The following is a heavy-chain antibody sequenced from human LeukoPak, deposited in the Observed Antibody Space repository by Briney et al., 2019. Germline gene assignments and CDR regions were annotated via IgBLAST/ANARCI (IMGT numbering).Heavy chain of an antibody. CDR3: ARDTKEPLGPYCGGDCREHYFDY. D-gene: IGHD2-21*02. CDR2: IIPIFGTA. J-gene: IGHJ4*02. Sequence: ASVKVSCKASGGTFSSYAISWVRQAPGQGLEWMGGIIPIFGTANYAQKFQGRVTITADKSTSTAYMELSSLRSEDTAVYYCARDTKEPLGPYCGGDCREHYFDYWGQGTLVTVSS. CDR1: GGTFSSYA. V-gene: IGHV1-69*06.